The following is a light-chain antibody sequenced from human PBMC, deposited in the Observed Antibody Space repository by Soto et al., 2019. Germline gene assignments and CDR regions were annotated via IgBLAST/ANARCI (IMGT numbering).Light chain of an antibody. J-gene: IGKJ5*01. Sequence: EIVLTQSPGTLSLSPGERATLSCRASQTVGSSFLAWFQHKPGQAPRLLIYGASTRATGIPDRFSGSGSGTDFTLTISRLEPEDFAVYYCQQYDNSPITFGQGTRLEIK. CDR1: QTVGSSF. CDR3: QQYDNSPIT. V-gene: IGKV3-20*01. CDR2: GAS.